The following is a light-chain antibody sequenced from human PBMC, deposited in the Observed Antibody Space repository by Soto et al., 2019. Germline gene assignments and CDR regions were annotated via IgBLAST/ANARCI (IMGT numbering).Light chain of an antibody. CDR1: SSDVGGYNY. CDR2: DVS. CDR3: SSYTNSSPYVV. V-gene: IGLV2-14*01. Sequence: QSALTQPASVSGSPGQSITISCTGTSSDVGGYNYVSWYQQHPGKAPKLMIYDVSNRPSGVSNRFSGSKSGNTASLTISGLQAEDEADYYCSSYTNSSPYVVSGGGTKLTVL. J-gene: IGLJ2*01.